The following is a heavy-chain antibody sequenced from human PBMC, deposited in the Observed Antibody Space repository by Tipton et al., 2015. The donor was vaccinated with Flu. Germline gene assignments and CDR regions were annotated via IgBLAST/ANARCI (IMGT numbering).Heavy chain of an antibody. V-gene: IGHV3-11*01. CDR1: GFRFSDYY. J-gene: IGHJ3*02. CDR2: ILAGGTII. CDR3: ARFWLGAFDI. D-gene: IGHD3-3*01. Sequence: SLRLSCAASGFRFSDYYMSWIRQAPGKGLEWVSNILAGGTIIYQADSLKGRFSVSRDNTKNSLYLQMKSLRVEDTAVYYCARFWLGAFDIWGQGTTVTVSS.